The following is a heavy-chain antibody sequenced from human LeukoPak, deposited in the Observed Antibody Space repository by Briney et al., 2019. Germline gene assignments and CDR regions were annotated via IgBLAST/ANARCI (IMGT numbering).Heavy chain of an antibody. V-gene: IGHV1-46*01. CDR3: ARGGPIVGVTSHPIDY. J-gene: IGHJ4*02. CDR1: GYTFTSYY. Sequence: ASVKVSCKASGYTFTSYYMHWVRQAPGQGLEWMGIINPSGGSTSYAQKFQGRVTMTRDTSTSTVYMELSSLRSEDTAVYCCARGGPIVGVTSHPIDYWGQGTLVTVSS. D-gene: IGHD1-26*01. CDR2: INPSGGST.